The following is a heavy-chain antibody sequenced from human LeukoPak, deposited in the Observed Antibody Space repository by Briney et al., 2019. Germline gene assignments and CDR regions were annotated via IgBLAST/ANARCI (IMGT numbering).Heavy chain of an antibody. CDR3: ARALDTPTNDY. V-gene: IGHV1-18*01. D-gene: IGHD5-18*01. CDR1: GYTFTSYG. J-gene: IGHJ4*02. Sequence: ASVKVSCKASGYTFTSYGISWVRQAPGQGLEWMGWISVYNGNTLYAQSLQGRVTMTTDTSTDTAYMELRSLRSDDPAVYYCARALDTPTNDYWGQGTLVTVSS. CDR2: ISVYNGNT.